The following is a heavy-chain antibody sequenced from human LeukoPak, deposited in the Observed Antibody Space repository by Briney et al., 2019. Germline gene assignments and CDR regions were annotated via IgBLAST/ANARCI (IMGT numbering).Heavy chain of an antibody. D-gene: IGHD5-18*01. Sequence: SETLSLTCAISGYSISSSKWWGWIRQPPGKGLEWIGYIYYNGSINYNPSLKSRVTMSVDTSKNQFSLKLSSVTAADTAVYYCARGYSYGYYYYYYMDVWGKGTTVTVSS. CDR3: ARGYSYGYYYYYYMDV. J-gene: IGHJ6*03. CDR1: GYSISSSKW. CDR2: IYYNGSI. V-gene: IGHV4-28*05.